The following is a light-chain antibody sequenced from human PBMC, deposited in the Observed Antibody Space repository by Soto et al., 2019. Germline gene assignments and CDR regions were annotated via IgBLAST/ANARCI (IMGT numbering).Light chain of an antibody. CDR3: SSYTTIKTVV. CDR2: EVS. Sequence: QSALTQPASVSGSPGQSITISCTGTSSDIGTYKYVCWLQHHPGKAPKLIIFEVSNRPSGISDRFSGFKSANTAYLTISGVQPEDEADYHCSSYTTIKTVVFGGGTKLTVL. CDR1: SSDIGTYKY. V-gene: IGLV2-14*01. J-gene: IGLJ2*01.